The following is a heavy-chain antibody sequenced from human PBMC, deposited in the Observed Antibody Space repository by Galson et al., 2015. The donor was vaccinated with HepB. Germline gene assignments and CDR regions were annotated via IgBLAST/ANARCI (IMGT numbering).Heavy chain of an antibody. Sequence: SLRLSCAASGFTFSSYGMHWVRQAPGKGLEWVAVISYDGSNKYYADSVKGRFTISRDNSKNTLYLQMNSLRAEDTAVYYCAKASPVGATDFYDYYYGMDVWGQGTTVTVSS. CDR3: AKASPVGATDFYDYYYGMDV. V-gene: IGHV3-30*18. D-gene: IGHD1-26*01. CDR1: GFTFSSYG. CDR2: ISYDGSNK. J-gene: IGHJ6*02.